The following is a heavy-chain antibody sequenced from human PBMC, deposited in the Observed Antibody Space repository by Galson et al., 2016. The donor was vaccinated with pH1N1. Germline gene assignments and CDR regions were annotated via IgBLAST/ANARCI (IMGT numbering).Heavy chain of an antibody. V-gene: IGHV1-46*01. CDR2: IDPSDGPT. Sequence: SVKVSCKASGYSVTRYYMHWVRQAPGQGLDWMGIIDPSDGPTTYSQKFRGRITMKRDTTTNSVYMELSSLTSDDSATYFCARRYYFDYWGLGTLVTVSS. CDR1: GYSVTRYY. J-gene: IGHJ4*02. CDR3: ARRYYFDY.